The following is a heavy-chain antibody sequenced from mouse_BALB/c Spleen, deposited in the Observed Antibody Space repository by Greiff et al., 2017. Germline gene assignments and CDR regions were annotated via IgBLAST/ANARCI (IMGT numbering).Heavy chain of an antibody. V-gene: IGHV1-74*01. CDR1: GYSFTSYW. CDR3: ARIYYSCVAY. J-gene: IGHJ3*01. CDR2: IHPSDSDT. D-gene: IGHD1-1*01. Sequence: QVQLQQPGAELVRPGASVKLSCKASGYSFTSYWMNWVKQRPGQGLEWIGMIHPSDSDTRLNQKFKDKATLTVDKSSSTAYMQLSNQTSEDSAVYYCARIYYSCVAYWGQGTPVTVSA.